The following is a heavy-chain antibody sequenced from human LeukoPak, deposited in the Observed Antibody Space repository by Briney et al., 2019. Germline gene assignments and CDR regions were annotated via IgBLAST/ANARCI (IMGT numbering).Heavy chain of an antibody. V-gene: IGHV4-34*12. Sequence: SETLSLTCAVYGGSFSGYYWSWIRQPPGKGLEWIGYMFHNGSTHYSPSLQRRVTISVDRFENQFSLRLRSVTAADTAVYYCGRETLGYCSGTTCSLGMDVWGQGTTVTVSS. J-gene: IGHJ6*02. CDR1: GGSFSGYY. CDR3: GRETLGYCSGTTCSLGMDV. D-gene: IGHD2-2*01. CDR2: MFHNGST.